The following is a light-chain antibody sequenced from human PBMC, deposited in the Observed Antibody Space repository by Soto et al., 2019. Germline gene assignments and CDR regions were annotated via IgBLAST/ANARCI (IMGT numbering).Light chain of an antibody. CDR3: QQYNRA. CDR2: GAS. V-gene: IGKV3-15*01. CDR1: QSISTN. Sequence: EIVMTQSPATLSVSPGERATLSCRASQSISTNLAWYQHKPGQAPRLLIYGASTRATGVPARFSGSGSGTEFTLTISSLESEDFAVYYCQQYNRAFGQGTKVEIK. J-gene: IGKJ1*01.